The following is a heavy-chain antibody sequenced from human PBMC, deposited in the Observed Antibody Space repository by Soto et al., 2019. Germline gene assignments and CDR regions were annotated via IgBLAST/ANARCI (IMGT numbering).Heavy chain of an antibody. D-gene: IGHD6-6*01. CDR1: GFTFTSSA. V-gene: IGHV1-58*01. J-gene: IGHJ4*02. CDR3: AAVSRSSSNGQMDY. CDR2: IVVGSGNT. Sequence: QMQLVQSGPEVKKPGTSVKVSCKASGFTFTSSAVQWVRQARGQRLEWIGWIVVGSGNTNYAQKFQERVPITRDMSTSTDYMELSSLRSEDTAVYYCAAVSRSSSNGQMDYWGQGTLVTVSS.